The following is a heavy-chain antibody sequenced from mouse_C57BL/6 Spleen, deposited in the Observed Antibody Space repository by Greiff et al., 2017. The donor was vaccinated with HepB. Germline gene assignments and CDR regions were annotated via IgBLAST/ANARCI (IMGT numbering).Heavy chain of an antibody. V-gene: IGHV1-81*01. CDR2: IYPRSGNT. CDR3: ARRYSNYEYYAMDY. CDR1: GYTFTSYG. D-gene: IGHD2-5*01. J-gene: IGHJ4*01. Sequence: VQLQESGAELARPGASVKLSCKASGYTFTSYGISWVKQRTGQGLEWIGEIYPRSGNTYYNEKFKGKATLTADKSSSTAYMELRSLTSEDSAVYFCARRYSNYEYYAMDYWGQGTSVTVSS.